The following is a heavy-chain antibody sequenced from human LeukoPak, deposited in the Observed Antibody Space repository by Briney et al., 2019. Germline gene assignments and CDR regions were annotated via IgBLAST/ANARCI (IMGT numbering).Heavy chain of an antibody. D-gene: IGHD3-22*01. CDR3: AKRPRDSSGYYLGAFDG. Sequence: GGSLRLSCAASGFTFSSYAMSWVRQAPGKGLEWVSAIRGSGGSTYYADSVKGRFTISRDNSKNTLYLQMNSLRADDTAVYFCAKRPRDSSGYYLGAFDGWGQGTTVTVSS. CDR2: IRGSGGST. CDR1: GFTFSSYA. V-gene: IGHV3-23*01. J-gene: IGHJ3*01.